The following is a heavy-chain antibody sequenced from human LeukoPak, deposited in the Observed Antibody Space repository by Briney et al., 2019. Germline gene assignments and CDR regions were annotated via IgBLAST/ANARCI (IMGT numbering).Heavy chain of an antibody. D-gene: IGHD2-2*01. V-gene: IGHV1-8*03. CDR3: ARSADCSSTSCYPGSGYATRFDY. Sequence: ASVKVSCKASGYTFTSYDINWVRQATGQGLEWMGWMNPNSGNTGYAQKFQGRVTITRNTSISTAYMELSSLRSEDTAVYYCARSADCSSTSCYPGSGYATRFDYWGQGTLVTVSS. CDR1: GYTFTSYD. J-gene: IGHJ4*02. CDR2: MNPNSGNT.